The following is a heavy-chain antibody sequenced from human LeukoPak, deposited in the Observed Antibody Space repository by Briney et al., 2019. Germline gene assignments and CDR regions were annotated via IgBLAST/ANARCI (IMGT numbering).Heavy chain of an antibody. J-gene: IGHJ4*02. CDR1: GFTFSSYS. CDR2: SSSSSSIT. V-gene: IGHV3-48*02. D-gene: IGHD3-10*01. Sequence: QSGGSLRLSCAASGFTFSSYSMNWVRQAPEKGLEWVSYSSSSSSITHYADSVKGRFTISRDSVKNSLYLQMNNLRDEDTAVYYCARDGGYYYGLGSYFDYWGQGTLVTVSS. CDR3: ARDGGYYYGLGSYFDY.